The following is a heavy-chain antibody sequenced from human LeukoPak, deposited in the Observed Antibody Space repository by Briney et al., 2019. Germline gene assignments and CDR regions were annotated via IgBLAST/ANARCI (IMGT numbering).Heavy chain of an antibody. CDR1: GYSITSYW. Sequence: GESLQISCQGSGYSITSYWIGWVRPMPGKGLEWMGIIYPGDSDTRYSPSFQGQVTISADKSISTAYLQWSSLKASDTAMYYCARLYTMVRGLPTGGIDYWGQGTLVTVSS. J-gene: IGHJ4*02. V-gene: IGHV5-51*01. CDR2: IYPGDSDT. D-gene: IGHD3-10*01. CDR3: ARLYTMVRGLPTGGIDY.